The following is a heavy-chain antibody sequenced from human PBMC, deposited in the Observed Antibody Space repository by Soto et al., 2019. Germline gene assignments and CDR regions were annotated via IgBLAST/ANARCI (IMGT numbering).Heavy chain of an antibody. D-gene: IGHD3-22*01. CDR2: IYYSGST. CDR3: ARAVTYYYDSSGYDWFDP. CDR1: GGSISSGGYY. J-gene: IGHJ5*02. Sequence: SETLSLTCTVSGGSISSGGYYWSWIRQHPGKVLEWIGYIYYSGSTYYNPSLKSRVTISVDTSKNQFSLKLSSVTAADTAVYYCARAVTYYYDSSGYDWFDPWGQGTLVTVSS. V-gene: IGHV4-31*03.